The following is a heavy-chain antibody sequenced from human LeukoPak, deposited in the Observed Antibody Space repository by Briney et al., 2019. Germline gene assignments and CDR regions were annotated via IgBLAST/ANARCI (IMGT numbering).Heavy chain of an antibody. CDR1: GGSISSGSYS. CDR3: AREVSTYFQH. V-gene: IGHV4-30-2*01. J-gene: IGHJ1*01. D-gene: IGHD5/OR15-5a*01. CDR2: IYHSGST. Sequence: SETLSLTCAVSGGSISSGSYSWSWIRQPPGKGLEWIGYIYHSGSTYYNPSLKSRVTIPVDRSKNQFSLKLSSVTAADTAVYYCAREVSTYFQHWGQGTLVTVSS.